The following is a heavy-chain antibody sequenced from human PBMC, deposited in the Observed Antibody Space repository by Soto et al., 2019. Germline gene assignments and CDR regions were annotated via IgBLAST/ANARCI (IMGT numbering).Heavy chain of an antibody. CDR1: GFTFSDHY. J-gene: IGHJ6*02. D-gene: IGHD3-9*01. CDR3: ARVTPGLRYFDWLPSHYYYGMDV. V-gene: IGHV3-72*01. CDR2: TGNKANSYTT. Sequence: GASVKVSCAASGFTFSDHYMDWVRQAPGKGLEWVGRTGNKANSYTTEYAASVKGRFTISRDDSKNSLYLQMNSLKTEDTAVYYCARVTPGLRYFDWLPSHYYYGMDVWGQGTTVTVSS.